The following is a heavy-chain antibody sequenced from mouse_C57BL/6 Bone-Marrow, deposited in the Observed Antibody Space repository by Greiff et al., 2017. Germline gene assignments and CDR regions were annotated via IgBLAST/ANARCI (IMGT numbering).Heavy chain of an antibody. CDR2: ISSGSSTI. D-gene: IGHD1-1*01. CDR3: AREGLLRYGYAMDY. J-gene: IGHJ4*01. CDR1: GFTFSDYG. Sequence: EVQLVESGGGLVKPGGSLKLSCAASGFTFSDYGMHWVRQAPEKGLEWVAYISSGSSTIYYADTVKGRFTISRDNAKNTLFLQMTSLRSEDTAMYYCAREGLLRYGYAMDYWGQGTSVTVSS. V-gene: IGHV5-17*01.